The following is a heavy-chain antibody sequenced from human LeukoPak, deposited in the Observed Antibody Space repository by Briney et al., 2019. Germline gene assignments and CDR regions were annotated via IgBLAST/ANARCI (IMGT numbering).Heavy chain of an antibody. CDR2: IYYSGST. D-gene: IGHD3-22*01. J-gene: IGHJ4*02. CDR3: ARGDSSGYSRYFDY. Sequence: SETLSLTCTVSGGSISSYYWSWIRQPPGKGLEWIGYIYYSGSTNYNPSLKSRVTISVDMSKNQFSLKLSSVTAADTAVYYCARGDSSGYSRYFDYWGQGTLVTVSS. V-gene: IGHV4-59*01. CDR1: GGSISSYY.